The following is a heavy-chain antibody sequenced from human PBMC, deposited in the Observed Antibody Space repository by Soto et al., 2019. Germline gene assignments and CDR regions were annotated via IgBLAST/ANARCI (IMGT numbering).Heavy chain of an antibody. D-gene: IGHD3-3*01. CDR1: GFTFSSYA. CDR2: ISGSGGST. Sequence: GGSLRLSCAASGFTFSSYAMSWVRQAPGKGLEWVSAISGSGGSTYYADSVKGRFTISRDNSKNTLYLQMNSLSAEDTAVYYWAKTPLGDFWSGYPYFDYWGQGTLVTVSS. J-gene: IGHJ4*02. V-gene: IGHV3-23*01. CDR3: AKTPLGDFWSGYPYFDY.